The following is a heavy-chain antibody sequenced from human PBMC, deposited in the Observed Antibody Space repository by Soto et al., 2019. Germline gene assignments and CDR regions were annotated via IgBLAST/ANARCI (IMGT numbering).Heavy chain of an antibody. Sequence: ASVKVSCKASGYTFTSYDINWVRQATGQGLEWMGWMNPNSSNTGYAQKFQGRVTMTRNTSISTAYMELSSLRSEDTAVYYCARGGPGIIAVAGTERDDAFDIWGQGTMVTVSS. CDR3: ARGGPGIIAVAGTERDDAFDI. CDR1: GYTFTSYD. J-gene: IGHJ3*02. V-gene: IGHV1-8*01. CDR2: MNPNSSNT. D-gene: IGHD6-19*01.